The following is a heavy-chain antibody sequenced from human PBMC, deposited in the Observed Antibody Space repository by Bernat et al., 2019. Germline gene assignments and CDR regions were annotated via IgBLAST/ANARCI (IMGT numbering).Heavy chain of an antibody. Sequence: QVQLQESGPGLVKPSQTLSLTCTVSGGSISSGGYYWSWIRQHPGKGLEWIGYIYYSGSTYYNPSLKSRVTISVDTSKNQFSLKLSSVTAADPAVYYCARDNKLRFLEWLLYGGGGDAFDIWGQGTMVTVSS. D-gene: IGHD3-3*01. CDR2: IYYSGST. J-gene: IGHJ3*02. CDR1: GGSISSGGYY. CDR3: ARDNKLRFLEWLLYGGGGDAFDI. V-gene: IGHV4-31*03.